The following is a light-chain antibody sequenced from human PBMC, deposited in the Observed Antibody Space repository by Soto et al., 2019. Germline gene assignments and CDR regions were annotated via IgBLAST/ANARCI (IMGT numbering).Light chain of an antibody. CDR2: GAS. Sequence: EIVMTPSPGTLSLSPGETAPLSCRASQSVSSNYVAWFHQKPGQAPRLLIYGASSRATGVTDRFSASGSGTDFTLTISRLEPEDFAVYYCQKYGRSPFTFGPGTKVDIK. J-gene: IGKJ3*01. CDR1: QSVSSNY. CDR3: QKYGRSPFT. V-gene: IGKV3-20*01.